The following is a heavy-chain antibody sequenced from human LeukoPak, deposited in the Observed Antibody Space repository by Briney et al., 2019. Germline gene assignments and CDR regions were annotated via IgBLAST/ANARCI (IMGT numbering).Heavy chain of an antibody. CDR2: ISGSGGTT. V-gene: IGHV3-23*01. D-gene: IGHD6-19*01. Sequence: GGSLRLSCAASGFTFSSYAMSWVRQAPGKGLEWVSIISGSGGTTDYADSVKGRFTISRDNAKNSLYLQMNSLRAEDTAVYYCASFKWLASNFDYWGQGTLVTVSS. J-gene: IGHJ4*02. CDR1: GFTFSSYA. CDR3: ASFKWLASNFDY.